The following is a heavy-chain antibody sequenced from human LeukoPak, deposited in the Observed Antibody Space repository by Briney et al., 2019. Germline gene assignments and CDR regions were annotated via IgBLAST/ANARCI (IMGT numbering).Heavy chain of an antibody. V-gene: IGHV4-61*02. CDR2: IYTSGRT. Sequence: SETLSLTCTVSGGSISSGSYYWSWIRQPAGKGLEWIGRIYTSGRTNYNPSLKSRVTISVDTSKNQFSLKLSSVTAADTAVYYCARALVVPAATNWFDPWGQGTLVTVSS. CDR3: ARALVVPAATNWFDP. D-gene: IGHD2-2*01. CDR1: GGSISSGSYY. J-gene: IGHJ5*02.